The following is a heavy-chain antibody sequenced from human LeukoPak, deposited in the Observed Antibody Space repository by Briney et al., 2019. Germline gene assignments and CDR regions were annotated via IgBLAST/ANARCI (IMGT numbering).Heavy chain of an antibody. CDR1: GYSFTSYW. Sequence: GESLKISRKGSGYSFTSYWIGWVRQMPGKGLEWMGIIYPGDSDTRYSPSFQGQVTISADKSISTAYLQWSSLKASDTAMYYCARRGYCSSTSCYSFDYWGQGTLVTVSS. V-gene: IGHV5-51*01. J-gene: IGHJ4*02. D-gene: IGHD2-2*01. CDR2: IYPGDSDT. CDR3: ARRGYCSSTSCYSFDY.